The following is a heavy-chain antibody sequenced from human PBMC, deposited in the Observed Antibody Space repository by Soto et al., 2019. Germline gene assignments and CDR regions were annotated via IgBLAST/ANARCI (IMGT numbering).Heavy chain of an antibody. V-gene: IGHV1-69*01. D-gene: IGHD2-2*01. J-gene: IGHJ6*02. CDR1: GGTFSSYA. CDR3: ARDVVDIVVVPAAVGAGMDV. CDR2: IIPIFGTA. Sequence: QVQLVQSGAEVKKPGSSVKVSCKASGGTFSSYAISWVRQAPGQGREWMGGIIPIFGTANYAQKFQGRVTITADESTSTAYMELSSLRSEDTAVYYCARDVVDIVVVPAAVGAGMDVWGQGTTVTVSS.